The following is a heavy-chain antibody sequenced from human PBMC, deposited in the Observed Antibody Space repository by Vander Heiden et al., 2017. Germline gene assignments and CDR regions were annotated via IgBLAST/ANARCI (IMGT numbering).Heavy chain of an antibody. CDR2: IFHSGST. CDR3: ARDSLEKSSSPGRGIDN. J-gene: IGHJ4*02. Sequence: QVQLQESGPGLVKPSGTLSLTCAVSGGSINSSNWWIWVRQPPGKGLEWIGEIFHSGSTTYNPSLKSRVAISVDKSKNHFSLKLNSVTAADTAVYYCARDSLEKSSSPGRGIDNWGQGTLVIVSS. CDR1: GGSINSSNW. V-gene: IGHV4-4*02. D-gene: IGHD6-6*01.